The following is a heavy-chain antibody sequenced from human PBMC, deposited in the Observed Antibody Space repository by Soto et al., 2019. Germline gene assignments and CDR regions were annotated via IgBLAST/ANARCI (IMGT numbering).Heavy chain of an antibody. V-gene: IGHV4-34*01. CDR3: ARGWGRIFDY. D-gene: IGHD7-27*01. CDR1: GGSLSGYY. J-gene: IGHJ4*02. Sequence: QVQLQQWGAGLLKPSETLSLTCAVYGGSLSGYYWSWIRQPPGKGLEWIGEINHSGSSNYNPSLKSRVTISVDTSKNQFSLKLSSVTAADTAVYYCARGWGRIFDYWRQGTLVTVSS. CDR2: INHSGSS.